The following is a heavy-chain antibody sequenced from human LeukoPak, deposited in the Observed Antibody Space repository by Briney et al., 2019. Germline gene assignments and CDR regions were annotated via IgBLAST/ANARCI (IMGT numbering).Heavy chain of an antibody. D-gene: IGHD1-14*01. Sequence: GGSLRLSCAASGFTFSSYAMSWVRQAPGKGLEWVSAISGSGGSTYSADSVKGRFTISRDNSKNTLYLQMNSLRAEDTAVYYCAKRPLKTYHVPATALPFDYWGQGTLVTVSS. V-gene: IGHV3-23*01. CDR3: AKRPLKTYHVPATALPFDY. CDR2: ISGSGGST. CDR1: GFTFSSYA. J-gene: IGHJ4*02.